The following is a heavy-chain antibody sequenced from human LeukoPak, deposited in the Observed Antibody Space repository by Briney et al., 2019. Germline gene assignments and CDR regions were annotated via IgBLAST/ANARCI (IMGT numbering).Heavy chain of an antibody. D-gene: IGHD3-10*01. Sequence: GASVKVSCKASGYTFTSYGISWVRQAPGQGLEWMGWISAYNGNTNYAQKLQGRVTMTTDTSTSTAYMELRSLRSDDTAVYYCARDDWLPMVRGGPEINWGQGTLVTVSS. CDR3: ARDDWLPMVRGGPEIN. CDR1: GYTFTSYG. CDR2: ISAYNGNT. V-gene: IGHV1-18*01. J-gene: IGHJ4*02.